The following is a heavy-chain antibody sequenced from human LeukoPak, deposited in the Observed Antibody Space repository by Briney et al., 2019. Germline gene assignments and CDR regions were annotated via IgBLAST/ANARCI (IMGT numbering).Heavy chain of an antibody. CDR2: IYSGGST. Sequence: GGSLRLSCAASGFTVSSNYMSWVRQAPGKGLEWVSVIYSGGSTYYADSVKGRFTISRDNSKNTLYLQMNSLRVEDTAVYYCARENSGSYLDYWGQGTLVTVSS. CDR3: ARENSGSYLDY. D-gene: IGHD1-26*01. CDR1: GFTVSSNY. V-gene: IGHV3-53*01. J-gene: IGHJ4*02.